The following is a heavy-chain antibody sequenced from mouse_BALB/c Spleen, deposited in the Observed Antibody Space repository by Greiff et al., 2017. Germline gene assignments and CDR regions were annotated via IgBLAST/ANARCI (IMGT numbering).Heavy chain of an antibody. CDR2: ISSGGSYT. D-gene: IGHD2-12*01. J-gene: IGHJ3*01. Sequence: DVKLVESGGDLVKPGGSLKLSCAASGFTFSSYGMSWVRQTPDKRLEWVATISSGGSYTYYPDSVKGRFTISRDNAKNTLYLQMSSLKSEDTAMYYCTRVHDRGWFAYWGQGTLVTVSA. CDR1: GFTFSSYG. V-gene: IGHV5-6*02. CDR3: TRVHDRGWFAY.